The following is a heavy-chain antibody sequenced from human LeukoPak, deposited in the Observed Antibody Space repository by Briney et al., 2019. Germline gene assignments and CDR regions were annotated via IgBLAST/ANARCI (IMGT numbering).Heavy chain of an antibody. CDR2: ISSSGSTI. CDR1: GFTFSSYE. J-gene: IGHJ6*03. CDR3: SIDTSRRRHTRYHYYYMDV. V-gene: IGHV3-48*03. Sequence: GGSLRLSFAASGFTFSSYEMNRVRHAPGKGLEWVSYISSSGSTIYYADSVTGRFTISRDNAKNSLYLQMNSLRAEDTAVYYCSIDTSRRRHTRYHYYYMDVWGKGTTVTISS. D-gene: IGHD1-1*01.